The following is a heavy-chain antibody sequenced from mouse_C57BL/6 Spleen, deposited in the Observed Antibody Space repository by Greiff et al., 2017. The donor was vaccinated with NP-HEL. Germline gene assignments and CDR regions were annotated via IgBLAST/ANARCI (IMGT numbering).Heavy chain of an antibody. Sequence: DVKLVESGGDLVKPGGSLKLSCAASGFTFSSYGMSWVRQTPDKRLEWVATISSGGSYTYYPDSVKGRFTISRDNAKNTLYLQMSSLTSEDTAMYCGASQVVATEGFAYWGQGTLVTVSA. J-gene: IGHJ3*01. D-gene: IGHD1-1*01. CDR2: ISSGGSYT. V-gene: IGHV5-6*02. CDR3: ASQVVATEGFAY. CDR1: GFTFSSYG.